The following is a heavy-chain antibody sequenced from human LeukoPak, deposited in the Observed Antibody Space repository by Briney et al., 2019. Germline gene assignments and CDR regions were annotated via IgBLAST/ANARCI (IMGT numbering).Heavy chain of an antibody. V-gene: IGHV3-49*03. CDR1: GFTFGDYA. D-gene: IGHD6-19*01. J-gene: IGHJ3*02. CDR3: SRVSASGSYGRFDALHI. CDR2: IRSKVYGGTT. Sequence: PGGSLRLSSRTSGFTFGDYALSWFRQAPGKGLEWVGFIRSKVYGGTTEYAASVKGRVIISRDDSESIAYLQMNSLKIEDTAMYYCSRVSASGSYGRFDALHIWSQGTMVTVSS.